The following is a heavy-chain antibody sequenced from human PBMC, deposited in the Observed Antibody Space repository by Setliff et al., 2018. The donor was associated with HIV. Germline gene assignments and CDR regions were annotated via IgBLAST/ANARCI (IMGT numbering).Heavy chain of an antibody. J-gene: IGHJ3*02. CDR3: ARVVVSGYDDAFDI. CDR1: GGSFSGYY. V-gene: IGHV4-34*01. Sequence: ASETLSLTCAVYGGSFSGYYWSWIRQPPGKGLEWIGEINHSGSTNYNPSLKSRVTISVDTSKNQFSLKLSSVTAADTAVYYCARVVVSGYDDAFDIWGQGTMVTGSS. D-gene: IGHD1-1*01. CDR2: INHSGST.